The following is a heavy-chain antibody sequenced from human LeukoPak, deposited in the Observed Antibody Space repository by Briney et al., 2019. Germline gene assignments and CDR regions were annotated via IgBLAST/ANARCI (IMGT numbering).Heavy chain of an antibody. Sequence: TGGSLRLSCAASGFTFSSYEMNWVRQAPGKGLEWLSYISSSGSTIYYADSVKGRFTISRDNAKNSLYLQMNSLRAEDTAVYYCARDHCSSTSCPRATYYYYYGMDAWGQGTTVTVSS. CDR2: ISSSGSTI. CDR1: GFTFSSYE. CDR3: ARDHCSSTSCPRATYYYYYGMDA. J-gene: IGHJ6*02. V-gene: IGHV3-48*03. D-gene: IGHD2-2*01.